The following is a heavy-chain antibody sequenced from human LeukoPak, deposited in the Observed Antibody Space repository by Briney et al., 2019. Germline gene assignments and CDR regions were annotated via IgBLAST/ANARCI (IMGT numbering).Heavy chain of an antibody. CDR2: ISSSSSYI. Sequence: PGGSLRLSCAASGFTFSSYSMNWVRQAPGKGLEWVSSISSSSSYIYYADSVKGRFTISRDNAKNSLYLQMNSLRAEDTAVYYCARALYRTTAMVYYYYYMDVWGKGTTVTVSS. D-gene: IGHD5-18*01. CDR3: ARALYRTTAMVYYYYYMDV. CDR1: GFTFSSYS. J-gene: IGHJ6*03. V-gene: IGHV3-21*01.